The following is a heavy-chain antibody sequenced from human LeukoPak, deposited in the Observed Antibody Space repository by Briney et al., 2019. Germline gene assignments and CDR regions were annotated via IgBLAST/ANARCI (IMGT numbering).Heavy chain of an antibody. CDR3: ARFGLGVSGYDFSDY. J-gene: IGHJ4*02. D-gene: IGHD5-12*01. CDR1: GGTFSSYA. CDR2: IIPIFGTA. V-gene: IGHV1-69*13. Sequence: SVKVSCKASGGTFSSYAISWVRQAPGQGLEWMGGIIPIFGTANYAQKFQGRVTITADESTSTAYMELSSLRAEDTAVYYCARFGLGVSGYDFSDYWGQGTLVTVSS.